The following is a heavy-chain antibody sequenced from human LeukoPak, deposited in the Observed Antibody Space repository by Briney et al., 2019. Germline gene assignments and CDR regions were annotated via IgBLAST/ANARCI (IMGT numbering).Heavy chain of an antibody. D-gene: IGHD2-2*01. J-gene: IGHJ4*02. CDR1: GFTFSLYS. V-gene: IGHV3-21*01. CDR2: ISRDSGDT. Sequence: GGSLRLSCVASGFTFSLYSMSWVRQAPGKGLEWVSFISRDSGDTYHTDSVKGRFTISRDNAKNTMYLQMNSLRVEDTAVYYCARDLPAALDWGQGTVVTAS. CDR3: ARDLPAALD.